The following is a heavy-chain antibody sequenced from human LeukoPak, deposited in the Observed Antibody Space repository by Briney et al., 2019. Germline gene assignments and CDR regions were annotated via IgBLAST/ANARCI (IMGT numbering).Heavy chain of an antibody. D-gene: IGHD2-15*01. CDR3: ARGADLLPYYYYGMDV. J-gene: IGHJ6*02. CDR2: ISTSSSYI. Sequence: PGGSLRLSCAASGFTFSGYTMNWVRQAPGKGLEWVSSISTSSSYIYYADSVKGRFTISRDNAKNSLYLQMNSLRAEETAVYYCARGADLLPYYYYGMDVWGQGTTVTVSS. CDR1: GFTFSGYT. V-gene: IGHV3-21*01.